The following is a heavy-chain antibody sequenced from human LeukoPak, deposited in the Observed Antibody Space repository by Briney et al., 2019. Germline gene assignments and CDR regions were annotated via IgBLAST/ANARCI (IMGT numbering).Heavy chain of an antibody. V-gene: IGHV1-18*04. CDR1: GYTFSNYG. J-gene: IGHJ4*02. D-gene: IGHD4/OR15-4a*01. CDR3: ARDQGTYTTMVDY. Sequence: GASVKVSCKASGYTFSNYGISWVRQAPGQGLEWMGWINAYNGNTNYPQKFQGRVTMTTDTPTNTGYMELRSLRSDDTAVYFCARDQGTYTTMVDYWGQGTLVTVSS. CDR2: INAYNGNT.